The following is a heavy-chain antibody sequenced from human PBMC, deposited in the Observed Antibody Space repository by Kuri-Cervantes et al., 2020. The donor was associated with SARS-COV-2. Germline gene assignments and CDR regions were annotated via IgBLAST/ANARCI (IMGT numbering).Heavy chain of an antibody. D-gene: IGHD2-8*01. J-gene: IGHJ2*01. CDR1: GFTFSSYS. Sequence: GESLKISCAASGFTFSSYSLNWVRQAPEKGLEWVSYISSSSSYKYYADSVKGRFTISRDKTKNSLFLQMDSLRAEDTAVYYCARGGHFTNVVSYGDHYFGLWGRGTLVTVSS. CDR3: ARGGHFTNVVSYGDHYFGL. CDR2: ISSSSSYK. V-gene: IGHV3-21*01.